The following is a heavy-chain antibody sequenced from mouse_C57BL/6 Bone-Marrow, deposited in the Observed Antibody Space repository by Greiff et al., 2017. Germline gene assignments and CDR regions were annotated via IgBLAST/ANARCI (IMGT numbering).Heavy chain of an antibody. Sequence: DVHLVESGGGLVKPGGSLKLSCAASGFTFSDYGMHWVRQAPEKGLEWVAYISSGSSTIYYADTVKGRFTISRDNAKNTLFLQMTSLRSEDTAMYYCVLLYYDYDYYAMDYWGQGTSVTVSS. V-gene: IGHV5-17*01. CDR2: ISSGSSTI. CDR1: GFTFSDYG. J-gene: IGHJ4*01. D-gene: IGHD2-4*01. CDR3: VLLYYDYDYYAMDY.